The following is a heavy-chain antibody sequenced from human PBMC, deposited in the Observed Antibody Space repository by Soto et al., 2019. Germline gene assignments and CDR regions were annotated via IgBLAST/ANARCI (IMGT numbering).Heavy chain of an antibody. J-gene: IGHJ4*02. D-gene: IGHD6-13*01. CDR3: ANSIAAAGIAMDY. Sequence: EAQLLESGGGLVQPGGSLRLSCAASGFTFSSYAVSWVRQAPAKGLEWVSAISGSGSSTYYADSVKGRFTISRDNSKNTLYLQRNSLRAEDTAVYYCANSIAAAGIAMDYWGQGTLVTVSS. CDR2: ISGSGSST. V-gene: IGHV3-23*01. CDR1: GFTFSSYA.